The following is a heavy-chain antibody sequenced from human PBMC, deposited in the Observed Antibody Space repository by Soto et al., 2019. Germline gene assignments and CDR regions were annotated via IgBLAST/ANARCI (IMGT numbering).Heavy chain of an antibody. CDR3: ARVERGTATTVVDAFDI. J-gene: IGHJ3*02. D-gene: IGHD1-1*01. CDR1: GGFVSSGSYY. V-gene: IGHV4-34*01. Sequence: QVQLQQWGAGLLKPSETLSLTCAVYGGFVSSGSYYWSWIRQPPGKGLEWIGEMSHSGGTPFNPSLKSRVTISVDTSKNQFSQKMGSVTAADAALYYCARVERGTATTVVDAFDIWGPGTMVTVSS. CDR2: MSHSGGT.